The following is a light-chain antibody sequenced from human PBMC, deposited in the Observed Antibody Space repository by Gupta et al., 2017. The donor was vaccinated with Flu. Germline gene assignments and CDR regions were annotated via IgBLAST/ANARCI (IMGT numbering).Light chain of an antibody. CDR3: QQERSYPWT. J-gene: IGKJ1*01. CDR2: KAS. V-gene: IGKV1-5*03. Sequence: DIQMTPSPSTLSASVGDRVTIPCRASPSSDSWLAWYQQKPGKAPKLLIYKASNLESGVPSRLSGSGAGTEFTLTIISLQPDDFATYYCQQERSYPWTFGQGTTVEIK. CDR1: PSSDSW.